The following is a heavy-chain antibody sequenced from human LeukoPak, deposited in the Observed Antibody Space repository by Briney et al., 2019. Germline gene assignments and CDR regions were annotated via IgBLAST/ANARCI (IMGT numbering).Heavy chain of an antibody. Sequence: ASVKVSCKASGYTFTNYGISWVRQAPGHGLEWMGWISAYNGNTKNAQKVQGRVTLTTDTSTSTAYMELRGLRSDDTAVYYCARGGTFYYDSSAYYWGQGTLVTVPS. CDR2: ISAYNGNT. V-gene: IGHV1-18*01. D-gene: IGHD3-22*01. J-gene: IGHJ4*02. CDR1: GYTFTNYG. CDR3: ARGGTFYYDSSAYY.